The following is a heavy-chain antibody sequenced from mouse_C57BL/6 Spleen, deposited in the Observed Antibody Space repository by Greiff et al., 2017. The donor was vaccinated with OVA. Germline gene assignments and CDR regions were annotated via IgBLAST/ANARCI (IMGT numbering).Heavy chain of an antibody. CDR3: ARPANFAY. J-gene: IGHJ2*01. CDR1: GFTFSDYG. Sequence: VQLKESGGGLVKPGGSLKLSCAASGFTFSDYGMHWVRQAPEKGLEWVAYISSSSSTNYYADTVKGRSTISRDNAKNTLFLQTTSLKSEDTAMYYSARPANFAYWGQGTPLTVSS. D-gene: IGHD1-2*01. CDR2: ISSSSSTN. V-gene: IGHV5-17*01.